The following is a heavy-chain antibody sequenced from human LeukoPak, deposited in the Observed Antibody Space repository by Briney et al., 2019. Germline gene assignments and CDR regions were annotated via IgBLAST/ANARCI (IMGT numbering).Heavy chain of an antibody. J-gene: IGHJ5*02. Sequence: SETLSLTCTVSGGSISSSSYYWGWIRQPPGKGLEWIGSIYYSGSTYYNPSLKSRVTISVDTSKNQFSLKLSSVTAADTAVYYCAGHIQLAFRVSRLGWLDPWGQGTLVAVSS. CDR2: IYYSGST. D-gene: IGHD5-18*01. CDR1: GGSISSSSYY. V-gene: IGHV4-39*01. CDR3: AGHIQLAFRVSRLGWLDP.